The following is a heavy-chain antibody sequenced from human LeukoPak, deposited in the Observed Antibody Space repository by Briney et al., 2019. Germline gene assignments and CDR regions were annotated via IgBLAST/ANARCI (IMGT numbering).Heavy chain of an antibody. CDR2: IYSGGST. J-gene: IGHJ4*02. CDR3: ARDMAVGHSGPTYYFDY. CDR1: GFTVSSNY. V-gene: IGHV3-66*01. Sequence: GGSLRLSCAASGFTVSSNYMSWVRQAPGKGLEWVSVIYSGGSTYYADSVKGRFTISRDNSKNTLYFQMNSLRAEDTAVYYCARDMAVGHSGPTYYFDYWGQGTLVTVSS. D-gene: IGHD1-26*01.